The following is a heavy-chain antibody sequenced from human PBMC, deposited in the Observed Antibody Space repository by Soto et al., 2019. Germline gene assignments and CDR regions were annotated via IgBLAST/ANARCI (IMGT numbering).Heavy chain of an antibody. V-gene: IGHV1-3*01. CDR2: INAGNGNT. CDR1: GYTFTNYA. Sequence: QVQLVQSGAEVKKPGASVKVSCKASGYTFTNYALHWVRQAPGQRLEWMGWINAGNGNTKYSQKFQGRVTITRDTSARTAYMELSSLRSEETAVYYCAKDRITMGWGVLIMHYWGQGTLVTVSS. J-gene: IGHJ4*02. D-gene: IGHD3-10*01. CDR3: AKDRITMGWGVLIMHY.